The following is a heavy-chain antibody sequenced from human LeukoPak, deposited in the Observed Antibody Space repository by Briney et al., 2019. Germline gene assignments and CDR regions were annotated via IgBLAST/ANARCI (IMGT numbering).Heavy chain of an antibody. CDR2: IYSGGNT. CDR3: AKVGVLRRDFDY. CDR1: GFTFSSYG. D-gene: IGHD2/OR15-2a*01. J-gene: IGHJ4*02. V-gene: IGHV3-NL1*01. Sequence: GRSLRLSCAASGFTFSSYGMHWVRQAPGKGLEWVSVIYSGGNTYSADSVKGRFTISRDNSKNTLYLQMNSLRAEDTAVYYCAKVGVLRRDFDYWGQGTLVTVSS.